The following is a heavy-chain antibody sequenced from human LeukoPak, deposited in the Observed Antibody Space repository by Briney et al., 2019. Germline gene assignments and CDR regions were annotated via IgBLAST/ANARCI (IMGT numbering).Heavy chain of an antibody. V-gene: IGHV4-39*07. CDR3: ARAIILVDTAMAEGPLNDY. J-gene: IGHJ4*02. Sequence: SETLSLTCTVSGGSISSSSYYWGWIRQPPGKGLEWIGSIYYSGSTYYNPSLKSRVTISVDTSKNQFSLKLSSVTAADTAVYYCARAIILVDTAMAEGPLNDYWGQGTLVTVSS. CDR2: IYYSGST. CDR1: GGSISSSSYY. D-gene: IGHD5-18*01.